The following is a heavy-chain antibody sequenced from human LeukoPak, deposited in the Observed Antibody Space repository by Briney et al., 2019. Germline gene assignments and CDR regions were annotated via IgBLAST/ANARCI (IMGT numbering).Heavy chain of an antibody. CDR1: GYTFTSYG. Sequence: ASVKVSCKASGYTFTSYGISWVRQAPGQGLEWMGWISAYNGNTTYSQKLQGRVTMTTDTSTSTAYMVLRSLRSDDTAVYYCARDQPPVLLWFGELLPSPDYWGQGTLVTVPS. CDR3: ARDQPPVLLWFGELLPSPDY. J-gene: IGHJ4*02. V-gene: IGHV1-18*01. D-gene: IGHD3-10*01. CDR2: ISAYNGNT.